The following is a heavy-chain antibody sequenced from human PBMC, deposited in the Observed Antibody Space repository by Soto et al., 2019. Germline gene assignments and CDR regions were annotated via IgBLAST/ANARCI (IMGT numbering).Heavy chain of an antibody. CDR1: GGSISSSSYY. D-gene: IGHD2-15*01. CDR2: IYYSGST. Sequence: SETLSLTCTVSGGSISSSSYYWGWIRQPPGKGLEWIGSIYYSGSTYYNPSLKSRVTISVDTSKNQFSLKLSSVTAADTAVYYCARTQAVFIDYWGQGTLVTVS. V-gene: IGHV4-39*01. J-gene: IGHJ4*02. CDR3: ARTQAVFIDY.